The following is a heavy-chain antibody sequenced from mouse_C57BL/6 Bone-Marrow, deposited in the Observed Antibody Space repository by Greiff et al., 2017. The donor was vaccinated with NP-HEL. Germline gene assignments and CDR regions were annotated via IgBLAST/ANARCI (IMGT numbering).Heavy chain of an antibody. J-gene: IGHJ1*03. V-gene: IGHV14-4*01. CDR3: TRSYGYFDV. Sequence: EVKLQESGAELVRPGASVKLSCTASGFNIKDDYMHWVKQRPEQGLEWIGWIDPENGDTAYASKFQGKATITADTSSNTAYLQLSSLTSEDTAVYYCTRSYGYFDVWGTGTTVTVSS. CDR2: IDPENGDT. CDR1: GFNIKDDY.